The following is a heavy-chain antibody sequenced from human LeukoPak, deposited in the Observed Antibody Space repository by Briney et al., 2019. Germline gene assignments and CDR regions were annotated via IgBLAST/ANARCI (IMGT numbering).Heavy chain of an antibody. D-gene: IGHD2-15*01. J-gene: IGHJ3*02. CDR1: GFIFSGYA. V-gene: IGHV3-64*01. Sequence: GGSLRLSCAASGFIFSGYAMHWVRQAPGKGLEYVSAIHSNGGSTYYANSVKGRFTISRDNSKNTVYLQMGSLRPEDTAVYFCARVGRDAFDIWGQGTMVTVSS. CDR2: IHSNGGST. CDR3: ARVGRDAFDI.